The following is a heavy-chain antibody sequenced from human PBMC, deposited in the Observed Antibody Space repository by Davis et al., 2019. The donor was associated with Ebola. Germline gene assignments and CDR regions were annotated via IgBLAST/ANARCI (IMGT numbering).Heavy chain of an antibody. CDR2: INTDGSST. CDR3: TAAAGIFDY. V-gene: IGHV3-74*01. J-gene: IGHJ4*02. Sequence: HTGGSLRLSCTASGFTFSNYWMHWVRQAPGKGLVCVSRINTDGSSTSYADSVKGRFTTSRDNAKNTLYLQMNSLKTEDTAVYYCTAAAGIFDYWGQGTLVTVSS. CDR1: GFTFSNYW. D-gene: IGHD6-13*01.